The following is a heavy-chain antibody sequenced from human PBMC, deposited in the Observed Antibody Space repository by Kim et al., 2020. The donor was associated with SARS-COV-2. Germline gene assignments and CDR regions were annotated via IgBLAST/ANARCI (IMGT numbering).Heavy chain of an antibody. Sequence: SEKYYVDSVKGRFTISRDNAKNSLYLQMNSLRAEDTAVYYCARDGFGGYPFWGQGTLVTVSS. V-gene: IGHV3-7*01. CDR3: ARDGFGGYPF. D-gene: IGHD5-12*01. J-gene: IGHJ4*02. CDR2: SEK.